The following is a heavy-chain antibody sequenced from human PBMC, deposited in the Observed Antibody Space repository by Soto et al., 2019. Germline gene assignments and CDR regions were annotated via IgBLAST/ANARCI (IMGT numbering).Heavy chain of an antibody. D-gene: IGHD6-13*01. CDR2: IYYSGRT. J-gene: IGHJ4*02. CDR1: GGSISSGGYF. Sequence: QVQLQESGPGLVKPSQTLSLTCTVSGGSISSGGYFWSWVRQHPGKGLEWIGNIYYSGRTYYNPSLKSRVTISVDTSKNQFSLKLSSVTAAGTAVYYCARFAKEENPKVGSWYYFDYWGPGTRVSVSS. CDR3: ARFAKEENPKVGSWYYFDY. V-gene: IGHV4-31*03.